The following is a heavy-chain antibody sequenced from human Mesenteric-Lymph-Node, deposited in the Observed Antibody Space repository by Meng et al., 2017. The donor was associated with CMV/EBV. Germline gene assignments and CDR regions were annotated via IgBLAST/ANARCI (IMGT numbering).Heavy chain of an antibody. J-gene: IGHJ5*02. V-gene: IGHV1-3*04. CDR1: GYTFSSYA. Sequence: QVQLVQSGAEVKKPGASVKVSCKASGYTFSSYAMHWVRQAPGQRLEWMGWINIVEDKTKTSQNFQGRVTLTRDTSANTAYMELSSLTSDDTAVYYCGRGQQTFDPWGQGTLVTVSS. CDR2: INIVEDKT. D-gene: IGHD1-1*01. CDR3: GRGQQTFDP.